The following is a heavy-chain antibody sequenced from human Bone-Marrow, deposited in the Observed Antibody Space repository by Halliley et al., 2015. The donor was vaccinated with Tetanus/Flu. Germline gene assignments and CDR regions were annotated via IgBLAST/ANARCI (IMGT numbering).Heavy chain of an antibody. Sequence: ARATYYSGSVKGRFTISRDNAKNSLYLQMNSLRAGDTAVYYCARAQTYYDILTGWYVGEYFDYWGQGTLVTVSS. J-gene: IGHJ4*02. V-gene: IGHV3-13*01. D-gene: IGHD3-9*01. CDR2: ARAT. CDR3: ARAQTYYDILTGWYVGEYFDY.